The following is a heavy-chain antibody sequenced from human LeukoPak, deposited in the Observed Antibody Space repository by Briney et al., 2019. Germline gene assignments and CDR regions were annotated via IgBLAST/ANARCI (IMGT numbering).Heavy chain of an antibody. V-gene: IGHV1-18*01. D-gene: IGHD3-16*01. CDR3: AREGGKLDDYVWGTHPRYYYYGIDV. J-gene: IGHJ6*02. CDR1: GYTFTSYG. CDR2: ISAYNGNT. Sequence: ASVKVSCKASGYTFTSYGISWVRQAPGQGLEWMGWISAYNGNTNYAQKLQGRVTMTTDTSTSTAYMELRSLRSDDTAVYYCAREGGKLDDYVWGTHPRYYYYGIDVWGQGTTVTVSS.